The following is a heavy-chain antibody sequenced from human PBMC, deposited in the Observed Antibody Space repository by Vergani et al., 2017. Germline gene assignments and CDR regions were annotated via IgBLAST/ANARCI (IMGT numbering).Heavy chain of an antibody. V-gene: IGHV3-9*01. D-gene: IGHD3-10*01. CDR2: ISWNSGSI. CDR1: GFTFDDYA. CDR3: TTAPYGSGRDDAFDI. Sequence: EVQLVESGGGLVQPGRSLRLSCAASGFTFDDYAMHWVRQAPGKGLEWVSGISWNSGSIGYADSVKGRFTISRDNAKNSLYLQMNSLKTEDTAVYYCTTAPYGSGRDDAFDIWGQGTMVTVSS. J-gene: IGHJ3*02.